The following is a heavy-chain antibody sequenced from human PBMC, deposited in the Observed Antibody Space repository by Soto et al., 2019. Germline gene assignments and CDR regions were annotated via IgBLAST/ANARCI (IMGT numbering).Heavy chain of an antibody. V-gene: IGHV1-3*01. J-gene: IGHJ5*02. D-gene: IGHD3-3*01. Sequence: ASVKVSCKASGYTFTSYAMHWVRQAPGQRLEWMGWINAGNGNTKYSQKFQGRVTITRDTSASTAYVELSSLRSEDTAVYYCARGGSRITIFGVVTDNWFDPWGQGTLVTVSS. CDR3: ARGGSRITIFGVVTDNWFDP. CDR1: GYTFTSYA. CDR2: INAGNGNT.